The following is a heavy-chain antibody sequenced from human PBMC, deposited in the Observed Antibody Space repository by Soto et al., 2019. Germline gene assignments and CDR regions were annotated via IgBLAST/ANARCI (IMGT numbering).Heavy chain of an antibody. J-gene: IGHJ6*02. Sequence: SETLSFTCAVYGGSFSGYYWSWIRQPPGKGLEWIGEINHSGSTNYNPSLKSRVTISVDTSKNQFSLKLSSVTAADTAVYYCARGRVAGGYYYYYYGMDVWGQGTTVTVSS. D-gene: IGHD2-15*01. CDR2: INHSGST. V-gene: IGHV4-34*01. CDR3: ARGRVAGGYYYYYYGMDV. CDR1: GGSFSGYY.